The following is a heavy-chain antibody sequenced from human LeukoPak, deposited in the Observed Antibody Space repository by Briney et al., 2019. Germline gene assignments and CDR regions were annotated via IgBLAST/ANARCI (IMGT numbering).Heavy chain of an antibody. D-gene: IGHD6-19*01. J-gene: IGHJ4*02. CDR3: ASRLSSGWSNY. V-gene: IGHV3-33*01. CDR2: IWYDGSNK. Sequence: GRSLRLSCAASGFTFSSYGMHWVRQAPGKGLEWVAVIWYDGSNKYYADSVKGRFTISRDNSKNTLYLQMNSLRAEDTAVYYCASRLSSGWSNYWGQGTLVTVSS. CDR1: GFTFSSYG.